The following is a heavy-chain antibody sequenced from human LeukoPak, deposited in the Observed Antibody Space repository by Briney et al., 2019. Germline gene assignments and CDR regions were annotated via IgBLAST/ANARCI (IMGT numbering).Heavy chain of an antibody. Sequence: EGSLRLSCAASGFTFSSHAMNWVRQAPGKGLEWVSAISSGSSYIYYADSVRGRFTISRDNAKNSLYLQMNSLRAEDTAVYYCARDFRAVAESYYYFYMDVWGKGTTVTVSS. D-gene: IGHD6-19*01. V-gene: IGHV3-21*01. J-gene: IGHJ6*03. CDR3: ARDFRAVAESYYYFYMDV. CDR2: ISSGSSYI. CDR1: GFTFSSHA.